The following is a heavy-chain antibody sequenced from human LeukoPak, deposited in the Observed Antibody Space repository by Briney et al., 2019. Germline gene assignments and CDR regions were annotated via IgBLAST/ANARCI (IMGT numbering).Heavy chain of an antibody. CDR3: ARRGYKAPFDY. Sequence: GESLEISCQGSGYTFTSYWIGWVRQMPGKGLGLMGIIYPGDSDTRYSPAFQGQVTISADKSISTACRQWSSLKASDTAMYYRARRGYKAPFDYWGQGTLVTVSS. J-gene: IGHJ4*02. CDR1: GYTFTSYW. V-gene: IGHV5-51*01. CDR2: IYPGDSDT. D-gene: IGHD5-24*01.